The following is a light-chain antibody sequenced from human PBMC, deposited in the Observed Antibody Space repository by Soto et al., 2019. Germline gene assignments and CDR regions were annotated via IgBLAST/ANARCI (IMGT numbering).Light chain of an antibody. Sequence: QSVLTQPRSVSGSPGQSVTISCTGTSSVVGGYNYVSWYQQHPGKAPKLMIYTVTKRPSGVPDRFSGSKSDNTASLTISGLQADDEADYYCCSYEGSSSHVFGTGTKVTDL. CDR1: SSVVGGYNY. CDR2: TVT. CDR3: CSYEGSSSHV. J-gene: IGLJ1*01. V-gene: IGLV2-11*01.